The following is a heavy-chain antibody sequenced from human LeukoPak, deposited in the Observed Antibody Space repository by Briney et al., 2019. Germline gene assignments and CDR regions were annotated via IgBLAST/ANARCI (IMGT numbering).Heavy chain of an antibody. Sequence: GGSLRLSCAASGFTFSTEWMHWVRQVPGKGLVWVARINSDGSGTSYADSVKGRFTISRGNAKNTVDLQMNSLRAEDTAVYYCSRDRSGAHYYMDVWGRGTTVTVSS. CDR3: SRDRSGAHYYMDV. V-gene: IGHV3-74*01. D-gene: IGHD1-26*01. CDR1: GFTFSTEW. CDR2: INSDGSGT. J-gene: IGHJ6*03.